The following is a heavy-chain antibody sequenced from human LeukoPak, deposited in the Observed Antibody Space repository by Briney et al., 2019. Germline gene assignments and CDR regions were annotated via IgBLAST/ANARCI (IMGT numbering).Heavy chain of an antibody. CDR2: IRYDGSNK. CDR3: ASDQRKAARPPYYFDY. Sequence: GGSLRLSCAASGFIFSSYGMHWVRQAPGKGLEWAAFIRYDGSNKYYADSVKGRFTISRDNSKNTLYLQMNSLRAEDTAVYYCASDQRKAARPPYYFDYWGQGTLVTVSS. V-gene: IGHV3-30*02. D-gene: IGHD6-6*01. CDR1: GFIFSSYG. J-gene: IGHJ4*02.